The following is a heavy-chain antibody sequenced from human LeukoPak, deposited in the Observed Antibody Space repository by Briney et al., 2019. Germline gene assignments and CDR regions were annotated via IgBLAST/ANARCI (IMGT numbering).Heavy chain of an antibody. CDR3: VKDDRYYYGSGSLFDP. D-gene: IGHD3-10*01. J-gene: IGHJ5*02. CDR2: ISSNGDST. Sequence: GGSLRLSCSASGFTFSSFAMHWVRQAPGKGLEYVSSISSNGDSTYYADSVKGRFTISRDNSKNTLFLQMSSLRAEDTAVYFCVKDDRYYYGSGSLFDPWGQGTLVTVSS. CDR1: GFTFSSFA. V-gene: IGHV3-64D*06.